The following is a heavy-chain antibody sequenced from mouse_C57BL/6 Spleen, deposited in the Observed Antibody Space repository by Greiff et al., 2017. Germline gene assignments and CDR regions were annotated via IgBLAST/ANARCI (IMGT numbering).Heavy chain of an antibody. Sequence: VQLQQSGPELVKPGASVKMSCKASGYTFTDYNMQWVKQSHGKSLEWIGYINPNNGGTSYNQKFKGKATFTVNTSSSTAYMVLRSLTAEDSAVYYCARWVDGNDWGYWGQGTTLTVSS. J-gene: IGHJ2*01. CDR1: GYTFTDYN. CDR2: INPNNGGT. CDR3: ARWVDGNDWGY. V-gene: IGHV1-22*01. D-gene: IGHD2-2*01.